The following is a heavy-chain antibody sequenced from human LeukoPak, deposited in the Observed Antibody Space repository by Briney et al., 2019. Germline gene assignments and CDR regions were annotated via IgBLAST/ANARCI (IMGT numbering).Heavy chain of an antibody. Sequence: SETLSLTCAVYGGSFSGYYWSWIRQPPGKGLEWIGEINHSGSTNYNPSLKSRVTISVDTSKNQFSLKLSSVTAADTAVYYCARGRLLWFGELLFTEYFQHWGQGTLVTVSS. D-gene: IGHD3-10*01. V-gene: IGHV4-34*01. CDR3: ARGRLLWFGELLFTEYFQH. J-gene: IGHJ1*01. CDR2: INHSGST. CDR1: GGSFSGYY.